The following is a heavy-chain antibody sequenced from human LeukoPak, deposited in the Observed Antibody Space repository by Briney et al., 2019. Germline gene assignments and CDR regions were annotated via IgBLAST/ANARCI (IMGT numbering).Heavy chain of an antibody. CDR1: GGSISSGGYY. CDR2: IYYSGST. V-gene: IGHV4-31*03. CDR3: ARTYYDFWSGSPDYFDY. J-gene: IGHJ4*02. Sequence: SETLSLTCTVSGGSISSGGYYWSWIRQHPGKGLEWIGYIYYSGSTYYNPSLKSRVTISVDRSKNQFSLKLSSVTAADTAVYYCARTYYDFWSGSPDYFDYWGQGTLVTVSS. D-gene: IGHD3-3*01.